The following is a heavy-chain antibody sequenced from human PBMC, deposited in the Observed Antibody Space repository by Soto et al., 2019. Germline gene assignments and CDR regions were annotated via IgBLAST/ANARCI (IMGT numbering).Heavy chain of an antibody. CDR3: ARDYCSSTSCYTTYYYYYGMDV. Sequence: ASVKVSCKASGYTFTSYGISWVRQAPGQGLEWMGWISAYNGNTNYAQKLQGRVTMTTDTSTSTAYMELRSLRSDDTAVYYCARDYCSSTSCYTTYYYYYGMDVWGQGTTVTVSS. CDR1: GYTFTSYG. D-gene: IGHD2-2*02. J-gene: IGHJ6*02. CDR2: ISAYNGNT. V-gene: IGHV1-18*04.